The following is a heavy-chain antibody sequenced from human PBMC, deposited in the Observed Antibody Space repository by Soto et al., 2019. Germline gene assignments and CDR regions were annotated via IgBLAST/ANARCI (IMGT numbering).Heavy chain of an antibody. D-gene: IGHD6-13*01. CDR1: GFTFSSYA. CDR2: ISGSGGST. J-gene: IGHJ5*02. CDR3: AKGHGSSWDNNWFDP. Sequence: EVQLLESGGGLVQPGGSLRLSCAASGFTFSSYAMSWVRQAPGKGLEWVSAISGSGGSTYYADSVKGRFTISRDNSKNTLYLQMNRLRAEDTAVYYCAKGHGSSWDNNWFDPWGQGTLVTVSS. V-gene: IGHV3-23*01.